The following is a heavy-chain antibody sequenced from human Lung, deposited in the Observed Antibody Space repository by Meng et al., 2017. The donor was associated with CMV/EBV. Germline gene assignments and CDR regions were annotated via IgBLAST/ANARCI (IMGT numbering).Heavy chain of an antibody. CDR3: ARARPTGDGGSYFDY. Sequence: GGSISSGTYYGSWIRQPAGKGLEWIGRIYTSESTNYYPSLKSRVTISINTSKNQFSLKLSSVTAADPAVYYCARARPTGDGGSYFDYWGQGTLVTVSS. CDR2: IYTSEST. J-gene: IGHJ4*02. D-gene: IGHD7-27*01. CDR1: GGSISSGTYY. V-gene: IGHV4-61*02.